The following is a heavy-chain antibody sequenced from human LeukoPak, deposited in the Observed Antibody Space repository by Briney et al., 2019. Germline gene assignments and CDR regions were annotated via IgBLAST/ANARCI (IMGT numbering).Heavy chain of an antibody. V-gene: IGHV4-59*02. CDR1: TGSVSSYY. J-gene: IGHJ4*02. CDR3: ARERDQFNTVTKRGTNKGYYFDY. D-gene: IGHD4-17*01. Sequence: SETLSLTCTVSTGSVSSYYWSWIRQPPGKALEWIGFIYHSGSTNYNPSLKSRVTISVDTSKNQFSLKLSSVTAADTAVYYCARERDQFNTVTKRGTNKGYYFDYWGQGTLVTVSS. CDR2: IYHSGST.